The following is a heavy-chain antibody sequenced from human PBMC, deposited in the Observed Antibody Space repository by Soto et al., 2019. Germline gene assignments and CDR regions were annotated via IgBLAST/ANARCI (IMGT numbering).Heavy chain of an antibody. V-gene: IGHV3-11*01. CDR3: ARVGKWGNDYFDY. Sequence: QVQLVESGGHLVKPGGSLRLSCEVSGFTFSDHYMTWIRQAPGQGREWVSFISSSARTIYYADSVKGRFTISRDNAKNSLYRQMNNLRAEDTALYYCARVGKWGNDYFDYWGQGTLVTVSS. CDR2: ISSSARTI. CDR1: GFTFSDHY. J-gene: IGHJ4*02. D-gene: IGHD7-27*01.